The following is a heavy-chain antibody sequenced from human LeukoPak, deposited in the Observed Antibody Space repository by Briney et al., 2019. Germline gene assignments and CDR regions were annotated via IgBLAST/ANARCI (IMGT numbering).Heavy chain of an antibody. D-gene: IGHD4-17*01. V-gene: IGHV1-2*02. J-gene: IGHJ5*02. CDR3: ARGDGDFVESWFDP. CDR2: IDPNSGGT. CDR1: GYTFSGYY. Sequence: ASVKVSCKASGYTFSGYYMHRVRQAPGQGLEWMGWIDPNSGGTNYAQKFQGRVTMTRDTSIITAYMELSRLRSDDTAVYYCARGDGDFVESWFDPWGQGTLVTVSS.